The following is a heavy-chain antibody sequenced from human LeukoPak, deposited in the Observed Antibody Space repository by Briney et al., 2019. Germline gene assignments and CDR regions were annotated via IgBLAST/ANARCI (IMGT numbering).Heavy chain of an antibody. CDR1: GFTFSRYA. V-gene: IGHV3-30*04. J-gene: IGHJ4*02. CDR2: ISYDGSNK. D-gene: IGHD2-2*01. Sequence: PGGSLRLSCAASGFTFSRYAMHWVCQAPGKGLEWVAVISYDGSNKYYADCVKGRFTISRDNSKNTLYLQMNSLRAEDTAVYYCARDWYHAIDYWGQGALVTVSS. CDR3: ARDWYHAIDY.